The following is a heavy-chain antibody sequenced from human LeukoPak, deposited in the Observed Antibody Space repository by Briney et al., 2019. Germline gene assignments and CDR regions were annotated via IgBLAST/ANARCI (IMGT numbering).Heavy chain of an antibody. V-gene: IGHV3-9*01. CDR2: ISWNSGSI. CDR3: AKDSSAAGTSVDY. D-gene: IGHD6-13*01. J-gene: IGHJ4*02. CDR1: GFTFDDYA. Sequence: PGRSLRLSCAASGFTFDDYAMHWVRQAPGKGLEWVSGISWNSGSIGYADSVKGRFTISRDNAQNSLYLQMNSLRAEDTALYYFAKDSSAAGTSVDYWGQGTLVTVSS.